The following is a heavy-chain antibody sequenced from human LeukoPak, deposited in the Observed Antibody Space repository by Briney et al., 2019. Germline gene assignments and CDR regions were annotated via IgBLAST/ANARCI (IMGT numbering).Heavy chain of an antibody. V-gene: IGHV3-21*01. D-gene: IGHD3-16*01. CDR2: ISSSSSYI. CDR1: GFTFSSYS. J-gene: IGHJ4*02. Sequence: PGGSLRLSCAASGFTFSSYSMNWVRQAPGKGLEWVSSISSSSSYIYYADSVKGRFTISRDNAKNSLYLQMNSLRAEDTAVYYCARDPKGAYYFDYWGQGTLVTVSS. CDR3: ARDPKGAYYFDY.